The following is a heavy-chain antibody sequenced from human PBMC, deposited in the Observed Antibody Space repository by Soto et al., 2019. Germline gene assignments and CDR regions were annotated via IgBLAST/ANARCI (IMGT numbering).Heavy chain of an antibody. Sequence: ASVKVSCKASGYTFTGHYIHWVRHVPGQGREWMGEIGPDRGDTKYAQKFQGRLTMTRDTSITTVYMELSNLGPDDTAVYYCGRGRSGELVVFYWGQGTLVTVSS. CDR2: IGPDRGDT. V-gene: IGHV1-2*02. J-gene: IGHJ4*02. D-gene: IGHD1-7*01. CDR1: GYTFTGHY. CDR3: GRGRSGELVVFY.